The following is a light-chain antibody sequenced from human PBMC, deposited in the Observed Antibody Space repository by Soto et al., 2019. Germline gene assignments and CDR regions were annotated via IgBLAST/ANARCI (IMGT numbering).Light chain of an antibody. CDR3: SSYTSSSTPL. CDR2: DVS. CDR1: SSDVGGYNY. Sequence: QSALTQPASVSGSPGQSITISCTGTSSDVGGYNYVSWYQQHPGKPPKLMIYDVSNRPSGVSNRFSGSKSGNTASLTISGLQAEDEADYYCSSYTSSSTPLFGGGTKLTVL. J-gene: IGLJ2*01. V-gene: IGLV2-14*01.